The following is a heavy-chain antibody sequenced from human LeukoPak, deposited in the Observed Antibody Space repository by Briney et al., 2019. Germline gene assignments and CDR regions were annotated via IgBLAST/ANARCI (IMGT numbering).Heavy chain of an antibody. Sequence: SETLSLTCTVSGGSISSYYWSWIRQPPGKGLEWIGYIYYSGSTNYNPSLKSRVTISVDTSKNQFSLKLSSVTAADTAVYYCAGPGLPYYYYGMDVWGQGTTVTVSS. CDR3: AGPGLPYYYYGMDV. V-gene: IGHV4-59*01. CDR2: IYYSGST. J-gene: IGHJ6*02. CDR1: GGSISSYY.